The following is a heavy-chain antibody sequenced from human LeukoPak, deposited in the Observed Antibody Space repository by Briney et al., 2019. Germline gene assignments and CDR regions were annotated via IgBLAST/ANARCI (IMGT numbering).Heavy chain of an antibody. CDR3: ARDQWNYYDSSGYYWELYYYYMDV. CDR1: GYTFTGYY. V-gene: IGHV1-2*02. J-gene: IGHJ6*03. CDR2: INPNSGGT. Sequence: ASVKVSCKASGYTFTGYYMHWVRQAPGQGLEWMGWINPNSGGTNYAQKFQGRVTMTRDTSTSTVYMELSSLRSEDTAVYYCARDQWNYYDSSGYYWELYYYYMDVWGKGTTVTISS. D-gene: IGHD3-22*01.